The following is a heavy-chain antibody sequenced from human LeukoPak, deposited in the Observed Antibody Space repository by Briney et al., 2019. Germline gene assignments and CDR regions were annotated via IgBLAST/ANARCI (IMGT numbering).Heavy chain of an antibody. J-gene: IGHJ4*02. V-gene: IGHV4-59*01. CDR2: IYYSGGT. D-gene: IGHD6-19*01. CDR3: ARASSGWYYLDY. CDR1: GGSISSYY. Sequence: SETLSLTCTVSGGSISSYYWSWIRQPPGKGLEWIGYIYYSGGTNYNPSLKSRVTISVDTSKNQFSLKLSSVTAADTAVYYCARASSGWYYLDYWGQGTLVTVSS.